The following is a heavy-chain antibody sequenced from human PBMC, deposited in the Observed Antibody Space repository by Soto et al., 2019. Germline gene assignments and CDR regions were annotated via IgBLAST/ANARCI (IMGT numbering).Heavy chain of an antibody. CDR2: ISYDGSIE. CDR3: AKDVGYCSGGRCYPHNWFDP. V-gene: IGHV3-30*18. D-gene: IGHD2-15*01. Sequence: QVQLVESGGGVVQPGRSLRLSCAASGFTFKSYGMHWVRQAPGKGLEWVAVISYDGSIEYYGDSVKGRFTISRDNSKNTQYLQMNSLRAEDTAVYYCAKDVGYCSGGRCYPHNWFDPWGQGTLVTVSS. J-gene: IGHJ5*02. CDR1: GFTFKSYG.